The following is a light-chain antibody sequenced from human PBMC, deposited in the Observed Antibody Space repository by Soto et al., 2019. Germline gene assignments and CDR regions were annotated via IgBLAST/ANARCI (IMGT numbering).Light chain of an antibody. CDR2: KAS. CDR1: QSISSW. V-gene: IGKV1-5*03. Sequence: DIQMTQSPSTLSASVGDRVTITCRASQSISSWLAWYQQKPGKAPKLLIYKASSLESGVPSRFSGSGSGTAFTLTISSLQPDDFPTYYCQQYNSYMYTFGQGTKLEIK. J-gene: IGKJ2*01. CDR3: QQYNSYMYT.